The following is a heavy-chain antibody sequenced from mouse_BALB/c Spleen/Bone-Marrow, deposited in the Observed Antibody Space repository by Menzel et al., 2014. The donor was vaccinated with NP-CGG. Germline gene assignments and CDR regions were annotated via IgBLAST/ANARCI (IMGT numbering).Heavy chain of an antibody. V-gene: IGHV14-3*02. CDR3: ARQEFAIYWYFDV. CDR1: GFNIKDTY. CDR2: IDPANGNT. D-gene: IGHD1-3*01. J-gene: IGHJ1*01. Sequence: EVHLVESGAELVKPGASVKLSCSASGFNIKDTYMHWVKQRPEQGLEWIGRIDPANGNTKYDPKFQDKATITADTSSNTVDLQLSSLTFEDTAVYYCARQEFAIYWYFDVWGAGTTVTVSS.